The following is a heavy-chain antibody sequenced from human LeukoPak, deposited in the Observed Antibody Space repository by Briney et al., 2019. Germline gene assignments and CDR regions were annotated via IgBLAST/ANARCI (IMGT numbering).Heavy chain of an antibody. CDR1: GFTFSSYW. CDR3: ARGQEYYYDSSAYSKFDY. J-gene: IGHJ4*02. CDR2: IEQDGSET. V-gene: IGHV3-7*02. Sequence: GGSLRLSCAASGFTFSSYWMSWVRQAPGKGLEWVANIEQDGSETYYVDSVRGRFTISRDNAKNSLYLQMNSLGAEDTALYYCARGQEYYYDSSAYSKFDYWGQGTLVTVSS. D-gene: IGHD3-22*01.